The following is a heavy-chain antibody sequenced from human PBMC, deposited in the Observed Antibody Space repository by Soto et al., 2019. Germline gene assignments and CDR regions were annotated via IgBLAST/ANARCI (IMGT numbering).Heavy chain of an antibody. J-gene: IGHJ4*02. Sequence: SETLSLTCTVSGDSMTRSVWWTWVRQPPGKGLEWIGEVFHTGNANYNPSLKSRVTMSVDKSTNEFSLKVTSVTAADTAIYYCARKAWVRFDYWGQGALVTVSS. CDR2: VFHTGNA. CDR1: GDSMTRSVW. D-gene: IGHD7-27*01. V-gene: IGHV4-4*02. CDR3: ARKAWVRFDY.